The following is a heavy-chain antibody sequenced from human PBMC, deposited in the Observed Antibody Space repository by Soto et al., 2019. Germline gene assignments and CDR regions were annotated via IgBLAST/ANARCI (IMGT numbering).Heavy chain of an antibody. V-gene: IGHV4-39*01. CDR2: IYYSGRS. CDR3: ARQRTTVVTQAYFDH. J-gene: IGHJ4*02. D-gene: IGHD4-17*01. CDR1: GGSITSSSYY. Sequence: SESLSLTCTVAGGSITSSSYYWGWIRQPPGKGLEWIGGIYYSGRSYYNPSLKSRVTMSVDTSKNQFSLTLNSVTAADAAVYYCARQRTTVVTQAYFDHWGQGTLVTVSS.